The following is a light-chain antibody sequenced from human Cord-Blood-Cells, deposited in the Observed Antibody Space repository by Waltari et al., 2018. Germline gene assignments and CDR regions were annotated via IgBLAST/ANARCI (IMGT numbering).Light chain of an antibody. CDR2: GAS. CDR3: QQYNNWPLT. V-gene: IGKV3-15*01. J-gene: IGKJ4*01. Sequence: EIVMTQSPATLSASTGERATISCRASQRVSSNLAWYQQKPDQAPRLLIYGASTRATGIPARFSGSGSGTEFTLTISSLQSEDFAVYYCQQYNNWPLTFGGGTKVEIK. CDR1: QRVSSN.